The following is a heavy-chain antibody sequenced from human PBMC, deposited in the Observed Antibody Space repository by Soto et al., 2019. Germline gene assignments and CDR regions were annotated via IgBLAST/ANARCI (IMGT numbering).Heavy chain of an antibody. V-gene: IGHV1-18*01. CDR2: ISAYNGNT. D-gene: IGHD3-22*01. J-gene: IGHJ4*02. CDR1: GYTFTSYG. Sequence: GASLKVSCRASGYTFTSYGISWVRQAPGQGLEWMGWISAYNGNTNYAQKLQGRVTMTTDTSTSTAYMELRSLRSDDTAVYYCARGIYYDSSGYFTHFDYWGQGTLVTVSS. CDR3: ARGIYYDSSGYFTHFDY.